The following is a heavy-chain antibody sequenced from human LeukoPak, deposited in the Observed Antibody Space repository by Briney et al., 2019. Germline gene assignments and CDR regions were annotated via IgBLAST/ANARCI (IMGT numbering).Heavy chain of an antibody. CDR2: ISSSSSTT. Sequence: GGSLRLSCAASGFTFSSYWMNWVRQAPGKGLEWVSYISSSSSTTYYADSVRGRFTISRDNAKNSLYLQMNSLRAEDTAVYYCARRADGGYTIDFWGQGTLLTVSS. CDR1: GFTFSSYW. CDR3: ARRADGGYTIDF. D-gene: IGHD3-22*01. V-gene: IGHV3-48*04. J-gene: IGHJ4*02.